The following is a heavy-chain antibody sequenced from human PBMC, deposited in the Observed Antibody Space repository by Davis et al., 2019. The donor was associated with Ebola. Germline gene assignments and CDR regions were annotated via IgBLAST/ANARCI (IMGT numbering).Heavy chain of an antibody. CDR1: GYTFTSYY. CDR2: INPSGGST. V-gene: IGHV1-46*01. J-gene: IGHJ4*02. D-gene: IGHD1-26*01. Sequence: ASVKVSCKASGYTFTSYYMHWVRQAPGQGLEWMGIINPSGGSTGYAQKFQGRVTMTRDTSTSTVYMELSSLRSEDTAVYYCARDGFQGVLVGATTPDYWGQGTLVTVSS. CDR3: ARDGFQGVLVGATTPDY.